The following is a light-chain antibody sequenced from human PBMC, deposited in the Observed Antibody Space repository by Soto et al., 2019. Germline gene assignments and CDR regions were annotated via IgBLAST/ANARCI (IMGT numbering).Light chain of an antibody. J-gene: IGKJ1*01. CDR2: WAS. CDR3: QQYYTTPTWT. V-gene: IGKV4-1*01. Sequence: DIVMTQSPDSLTLSLGERATINCKSSQSVFSRFRNKNYLGWFQQKPGQPPRLLIYWASTRESGVSDRFSGSGSGTDFNLTINSLQAEDVALYYCQQYYTTPTWTFGQGTKVEV. CDR1: QSVFSRFRNKNY.